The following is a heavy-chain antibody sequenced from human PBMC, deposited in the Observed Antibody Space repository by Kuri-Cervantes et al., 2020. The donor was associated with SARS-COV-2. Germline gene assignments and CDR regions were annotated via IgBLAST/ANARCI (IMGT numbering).Heavy chain of an antibody. V-gene: IGHV4-4*09. Sequence: SETLSLTCTISRSSIGAFYWTWIRQPPGKGLEYLGYISSTGTTNYNPSLKSRVTISVDTSKNQFSLKLSSVTAADTAVYYCASSPNYYDSSGYVGWFDPWGQGTLVTVSS. CDR2: ISSTGTT. CDR1: RSSIGAFY. CDR3: ASSPNYYDSSGYVGWFDP. J-gene: IGHJ5*02. D-gene: IGHD3-22*01.